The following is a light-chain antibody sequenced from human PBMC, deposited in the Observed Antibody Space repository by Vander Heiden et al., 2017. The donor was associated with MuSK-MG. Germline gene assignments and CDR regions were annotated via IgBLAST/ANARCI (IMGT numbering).Light chain of an antibody. CDR2: AAS. CDR3: QQRYSISWA. J-gene: IGKJ1*01. Sequence: DIQMTQSPSSLSAFVGDRVTITCRASHNINRYVNWYQQKPGKAPKILIYAASSLQSGVPSRFSGSGSGTDFTLTISSLQPEDFAIYYCQQRYSISWAFGQGTKVEIK. CDR1: HNINRY. V-gene: IGKV1-39*01.